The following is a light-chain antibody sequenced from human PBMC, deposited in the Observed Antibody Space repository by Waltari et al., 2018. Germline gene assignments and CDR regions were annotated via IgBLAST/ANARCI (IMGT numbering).Light chain of an antibody. CDR1: QSISSY. Sequence: DIQMTQSPSSLSASVGDRVTITCRASQSISSYLNWYQQKPGKAPKLLSYAASSLQSGVPSRFSCSGSGTDFTLTISSLQPEDFATYYCQQSYSTLPLTFGGGTKVEIK. V-gene: IGKV1-39*01. J-gene: IGKJ4*01. CDR3: QQSYSTLPLT. CDR2: AAS.